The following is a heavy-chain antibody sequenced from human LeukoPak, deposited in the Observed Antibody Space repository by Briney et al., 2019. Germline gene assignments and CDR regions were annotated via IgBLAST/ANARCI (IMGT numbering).Heavy chain of an antibody. Sequence: PSETLSLTCTVSGDSISSPDYFWTWIRQPPGKGLEWIGYIFYSGTTYYNPSLKSRVTISVDTSKNQFSLKLSSVTAADTAVYYCANYPFVGSGKNYYYYGMDVWGQGTTVTVSS. J-gene: IGHJ6*02. V-gene: IGHV4-30-4*08. CDR1: GDSISSPDYF. D-gene: IGHD3-10*01. CDR3: ANYPFVGSGKNYYYYGMDV. CDR2: IFYSGTT.